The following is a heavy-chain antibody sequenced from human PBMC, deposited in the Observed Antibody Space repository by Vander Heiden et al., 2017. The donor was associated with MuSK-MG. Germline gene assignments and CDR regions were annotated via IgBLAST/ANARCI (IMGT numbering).Heavy chain of an antibody. D-gene: IGHD3-3*01. CDR3: TSRWGVWSGYSDY. CDR2: IRSKANSYAT. CDR1: GFTFSGSA. V-gene: IGHV3-73*02. Sequence: EVQLVESGGGLVQPGGSLKLSCAASGFTFSGSAMHWVRQASGKGLEWVGRIRSKANSYATAYAAAVKGRFTISRDDSKNTAYLQMKSLKTEDTAVYYCTSRWGVWSGYSDYWGQGTMVTVSS. J-gene: IGHJ4*02.